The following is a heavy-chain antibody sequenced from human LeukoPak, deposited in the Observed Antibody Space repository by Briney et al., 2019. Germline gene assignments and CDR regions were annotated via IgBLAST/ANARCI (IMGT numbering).Heavy chain of an antibody. Sequence: SVKVSCXASGGTFSSYAISWVRQAPGQGLEWMGRIIPIFGTAIYAQKFQGRVTITTDESTSTAYMELSSLRSEDTAVYYCAATLYGSGSSYNWFDPWGQGTLVTVSS. CDR2: IIPIFGTA. D-gene: IGHD3-10*01. CDR3: AATLYGSGSSYNWFDP. J-gene: IGHJ5*02. CDR1: GGTFSSYA. V-gene: IGHV1-69*05.